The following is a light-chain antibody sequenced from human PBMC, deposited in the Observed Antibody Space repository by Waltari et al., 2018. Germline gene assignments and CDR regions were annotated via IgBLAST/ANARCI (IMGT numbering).Light chain of an antibody. CDR3: QNYVRLPVT. Sequence: EIVLTQSPGTLSLSPGERATLSCRASQRVGRSLVWYPQKPGQAPRLLIYDASTRATGIPDRFSGSGSVTDFSLTISRLEPEDFAVYFCQNYVRLPVTFGQGTKVEIK. CDR1: QRVGRS. V-gene: IGKV3-20*01. J-gene: IGKJ1*01. CDR2: DAS.